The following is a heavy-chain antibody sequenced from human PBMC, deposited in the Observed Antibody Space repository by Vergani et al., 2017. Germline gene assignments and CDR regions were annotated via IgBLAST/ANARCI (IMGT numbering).Heavy chain of an antibody. J-gene: IGHJ4*02. V-gene: IGHV4-31*03. CDR2: IYYSGST. D-gene: IGHD4-17*01. Sequence: QVQLQESGPGLVKPSQTLSLTCTVSGGSISSGGYYWSWIRQPPGKGLEWIGYIYYSGSTYDNPSLKSRVTISVDTSKNQFSLKLSSVTAADTAVYYCARALRRGYGDYVDYWGQGTLVTVSS. CDR3: ARALRRGYGDYVDY. CDR1: GGSISSGGYY.